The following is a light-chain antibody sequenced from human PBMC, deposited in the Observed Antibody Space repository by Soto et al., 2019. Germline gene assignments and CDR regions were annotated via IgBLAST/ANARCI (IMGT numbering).Light chain of an antibody. CDR3: QGSYSVPGT. V-gene: IGKV1-39*01. CDR1: QNINNY. CDR2: GAS. Sequence: DIELTQSPPSLAASVGDRVTITCRASQNINNYLIWYQQKPGKAPQLLIYGASILQSGVPSRFSGSASGTDFTLTIGSLQPEDFATYYCQGSYSVPGTFGQGTKVEI. J-gene: IGKJ1*01.